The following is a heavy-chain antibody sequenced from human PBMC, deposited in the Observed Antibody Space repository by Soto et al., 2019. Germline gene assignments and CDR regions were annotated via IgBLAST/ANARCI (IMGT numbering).Heavy chain of an antibody. Sequence: QVQLVESGGGVVQPGRSLRLSCAASGFTFSSYGMHWVRQAPGKGLEWVAVIWYDGSNKYYADSVKGRFTISRDNSKNTLYLQMNSLRAEDTAVYYCVRETRVRWLYYGMDVWGQGTTVTVSS. J-gene: IGHJ6*02. CDR2: IWYDGSNK. V-gene: IGHV3-33*01. CDR3: VRETRVRWLYYGMDV. CDR1: GFTFSSYG. D-gene: IGHD2-15*01.